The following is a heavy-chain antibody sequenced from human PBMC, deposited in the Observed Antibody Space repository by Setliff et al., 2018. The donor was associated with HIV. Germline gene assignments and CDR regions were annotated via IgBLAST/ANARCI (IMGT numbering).Heavy chain of an antibody. J-gene: IGHJ5*02. D-gene: IGHD3-10*01. Sequence: SETLSLTCTVSGGSISTYYWSWIRQSPGKGLEWIGYIYYNGSTNYNPSLKSRVTISVDTSKNQFSLKVNSVTAADTGVYYCVRVGKYYGSGNYFWFDHWGQGTPVTVSS. V-gene: IGHV4-59*01. CDR1: GGSISTYY. CDR2: IYYNGST. CDR3: VRVGKYYGSGNYFWFDH.